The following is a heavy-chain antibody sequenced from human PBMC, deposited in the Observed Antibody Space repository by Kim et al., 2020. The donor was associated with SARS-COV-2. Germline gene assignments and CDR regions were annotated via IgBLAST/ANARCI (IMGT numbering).Heavy chain of an antibody. V-gene: IGHV1-69*13. CDR3: ASINCSSTSCYVGSWDWGWGKNSGYYYGMDV. D-gene: IGHD2-2*01. CDR1: GGTFSSYA. Sequence: SVKVSCKASGGTFSSYAISWVRQAPGQGLEWMGGIIPIFGTANYAQKFQGRVTITADESTSTAYMELSSLRSEDTAVYYCASINCSSTSCYVGSWDWGWGKNSGYYYGMDVWGQGTTVTVSS. J-gene: IGHJ6*02. CDR2: IIPIFGTA.